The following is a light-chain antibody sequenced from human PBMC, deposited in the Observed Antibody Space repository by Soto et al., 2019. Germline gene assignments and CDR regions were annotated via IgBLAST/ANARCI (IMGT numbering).Light chain of an antibody. CDR2: ENN. J-gene: IGLJ2*01. CDR3: GTWDSSLSGGG. CDR1: SSNIGNNY. Sequence: QSALTQPPSVSAAPGQKVTISCSGSSSNIGNNYVSWYQQLPGTAPKLLIYENNKRPSGIPDRFSASKSGTSATLGITGLQTGDEADYYCGTWDSSLSGGGFGGGTKLTVL. V-gene: IGLV1-51*02.